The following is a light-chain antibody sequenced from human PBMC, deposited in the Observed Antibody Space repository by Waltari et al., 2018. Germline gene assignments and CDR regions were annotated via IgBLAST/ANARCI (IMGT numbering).Light chain of an antibody. CDR3: QQRSNWSYT. CDR2: DAS. J-gene: IGKJ2*01. V-gene: IGKV3-11*01. Sequence: EIVLTPSPATLSLSPGARSTLSCRASQSVSSYLAWYQQKPGQAPRLLIYDASNRATGIPARFSGSGSGTDFTLTISSLESEDFAVYYCQQRSNWSYTFGQGTKLEIK. CDR1: QSVSSY.